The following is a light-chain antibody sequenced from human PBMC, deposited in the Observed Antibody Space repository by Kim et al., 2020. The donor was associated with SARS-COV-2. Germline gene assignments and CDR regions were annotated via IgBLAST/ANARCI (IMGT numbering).Light chain of an antibody. CDR3: QAWDSSIYV. Sequence: VSPGQTARINCSGDKLGDKYASWYQQKPGQSPVVVIFRDNRRPSGIPERFSGSNSGNTATLTISGTQAMDEADYYCQAWDSSIYVFGTGTKVTAL. V-gene: IGLV3-1*01. J-gene: IGLJ1*01. CDR2: RDN. CDR1: KLGDKY.